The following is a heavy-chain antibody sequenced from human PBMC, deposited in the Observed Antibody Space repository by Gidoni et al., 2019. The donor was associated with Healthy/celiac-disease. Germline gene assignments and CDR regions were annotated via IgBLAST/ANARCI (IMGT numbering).Heavy chain of an antibody. Sequence: EVQLVESGGGMVKPGGSLRLSCAASGLTFSRFGMNWVRQAPGKGLEWISFINSSSSYIYYSDSVKCRFTISRDNAKNSLYLQMNSLRAEDTAVYYCARDLNGLFDYWGQGTLVTVSS. CDR1: GLTFSRFG. V-gene: IGHV3-21*01. D-gene: IGHD6-19*01. J-gene: IGHJ4*02. CDR2: INSSSSYI. CDR3: ARDLNGLFDY.